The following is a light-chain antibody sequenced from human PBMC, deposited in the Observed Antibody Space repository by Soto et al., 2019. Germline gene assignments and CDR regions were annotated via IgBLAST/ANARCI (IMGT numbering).Light chain of an antibody. V-gene: IGKV1-5*03. CDR2: KAS. CDR3: QHYNSYSEA. Sequence: IQMTHSPSTLSVSVGEGVTITCRASQTISSWLAWYQQKPGKAPKLLIYKASTLKSGVPSRFSGSGSGTEFTLTISSLQPDDFATYYCQHYNSYSEAFGQGTKVDIK. CDR1: QTISSW. J-gene: IGKJ1*01.